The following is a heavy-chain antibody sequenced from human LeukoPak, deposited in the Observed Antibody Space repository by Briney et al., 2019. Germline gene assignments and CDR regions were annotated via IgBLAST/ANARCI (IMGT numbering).Heavy chain of an antibody. CDR3: AKLGYSSGWYYDY. CDR2: IYSGGST. Sequence: GGSLRLSCAASGFTVSSNYMSWVRQAPGKGLEWVSVIYSGGSTYYADSVKGRFTISRDNSKNTLYLQMNSLRAEDTAVYYCAKLGYSSGWYYDYWGQGTLVTVSS. V-gene: IGHV3-53*05. D-gene: IGHD6-19*01. J-gene: IGHJ4*02. CDR1: GFTVSSNY.